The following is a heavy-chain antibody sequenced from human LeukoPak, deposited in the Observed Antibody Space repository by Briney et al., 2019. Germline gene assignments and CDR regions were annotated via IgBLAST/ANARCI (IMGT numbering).Heavy chain of an antibody. D-gene: IGHD1-26*01. J-gene: IGHJ4*02. Sequence: PGRSLRLSCAASGFIFSTYSMTSVRQAPAKRLEWVSYISSGSSTISYADSVKGRFTISRDNAKNSLYLQINSLRDEDTAVYYCARGWEALDYWGQGTLVSVSS. CDR1: GFIFSTYS. CDR3: ARGWEALDY. CDR2: ISSGSSTI. V-gene: IGHV3-48*02.